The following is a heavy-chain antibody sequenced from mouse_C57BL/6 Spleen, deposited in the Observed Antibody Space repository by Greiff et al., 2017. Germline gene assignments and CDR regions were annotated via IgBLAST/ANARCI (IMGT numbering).Heavy chain of an antibody. CDR3: ARRTITTVVAPYAMDY. J-gene: IGHJ4*01. D-gene: IGHD1-1*01. CDR1: GYTFTDYY. V-gene: IGHV1-19*01. Sequence: VQLQQSGPVLVKPGASVKMSCKASGYTFTDYYMNWVKQSHGKSLEWIGVINPYNGGTSYNQKFKGKATLTVDKSSSTAYMELNSLTSEDSAVYYCARRTITTVVAPYAMDYWGQGTSVTVSS. CDR2: INPYNGGT.